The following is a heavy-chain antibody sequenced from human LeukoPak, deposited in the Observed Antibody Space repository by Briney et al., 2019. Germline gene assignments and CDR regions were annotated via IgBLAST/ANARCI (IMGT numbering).Heavy chain of an antibody. CDR3: ARETRARIQLSPMRMGV. CDR1: GYTFTSYG. Sequence: GASVKVSCKASGYTFTSYGISWVRQAPGQGLEWMGWISAYNGNTNYAQKLQGRVTMTTDTSTSTAYMELRSLRSDDTAVYYCARETRARIQLSPMRMGVWGQGTTVTVSS. CDR2: ISAYNGNT. D-gene: IGHD5-18*01. J-gene: IGHJ6*02. V-gene: IGHV1-18*01.